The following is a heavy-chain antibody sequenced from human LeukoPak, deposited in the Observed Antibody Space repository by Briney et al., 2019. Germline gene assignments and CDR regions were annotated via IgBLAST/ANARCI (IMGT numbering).Heavy chain of an antibody. V-gene: IGHV4-30-4*01. D-gene: IGHD5-18*01. Sequence: SETLSLTCTVSGGSISSGDYYWSWIRQPPGTGLEWIGYIYYSGSTYYNPSLKSRVTISVDTSKNQFSLKLSSVTAADTAVYYCARAPRGYSYGYGGYYFDYWGQGTLVTVSS. CDR1: GGSISSGDYY. J-gene: IGHJ4*02. CDR3: ARAPRGYSYGYGGYYFDY. CDR2: IYYSGST.